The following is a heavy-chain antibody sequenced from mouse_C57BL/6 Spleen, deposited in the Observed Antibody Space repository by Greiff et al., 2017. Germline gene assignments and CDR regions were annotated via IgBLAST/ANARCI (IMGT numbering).Heavy chain of an antibody. CDR1: GFTFNTYA. CDR3: VREWDYYGSSYIYYAMDY. V-gene: IGHV10-3*01. CDR2: IRSKSSNYAT. D-gene: IGHD1-1*01. Sequence: EVQRVESGGGLVQPKGSLKLSCAASGFTFNTYAMHWVRQAPGKGLEWVARIRSKSSNYATYYADSVKDRFTISRDDSQSMLYLQMNNLKTEDTAMYYCVREWDYYGSSYIYYAMDYWGQGTSVTVSS. J-gene: IGHJ4*01.